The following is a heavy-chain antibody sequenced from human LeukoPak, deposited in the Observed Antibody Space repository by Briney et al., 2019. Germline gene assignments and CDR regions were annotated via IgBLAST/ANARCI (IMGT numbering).Heavy chain of an antibody. V-gene: IGHV4-39*01. CDR2: IYYSGNT. D-gene: IGHD3-22*01. CDR1: AGSISSSCYY. J-gene: IGHJ5*02. Sequence: SETLSLTCIVSAGSISSSCYYWGWIRQPPGKGLEWIGSIYYSGNTYYSPSLKSRVTVSVDTSKNQFSLKLSSVTAADTAVYYCARRGSGLNWFDPWGQGTLVTVSS. CDR3: ARRGSGLNWFDP.